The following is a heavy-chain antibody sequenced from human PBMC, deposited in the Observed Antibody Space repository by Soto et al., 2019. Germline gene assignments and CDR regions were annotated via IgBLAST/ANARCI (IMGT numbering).Heavy chain of an antibody. CDR3: ARDSQYSTSWQRFDS. CDR2: VNTYNGNP. Sequence: QVQLVQSGGELKKPGASVKVSCKASGYTFTNYAISWVRQAPGRGLEWMGWVNTYNGNPNYAQIFQGRVTMTTDTATGTAYMELSSLKSHDSAIYYCARDSQYSTSWQRFDSWGQGTLVTVSS. D-gene: IGHD6-13*01. V-gene: IGHV1-18*01. J-gene: IGHJ4*02. CDR1: GYTFTNYA.